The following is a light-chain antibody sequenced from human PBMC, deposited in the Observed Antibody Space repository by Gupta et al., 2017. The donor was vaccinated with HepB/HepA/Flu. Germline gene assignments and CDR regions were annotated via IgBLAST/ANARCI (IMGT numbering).Light chain of an antibody. J-gene: IGKJ1*01. CDR1: QSVNSID. V-gene: IGKV3-20*01. CDR3: EQYGSSPRT. Sequence: EIVLTQSPGTLSLSPGERATHSCRTSQSVNSIDFAWYQQKPGQAPRLHIFGVTTRATGVPDRFSGSGSGTDFTLTISRLEPEDVAVYYCEQYGSSPRTFGQGTKVEIK. CDR2: GVT.